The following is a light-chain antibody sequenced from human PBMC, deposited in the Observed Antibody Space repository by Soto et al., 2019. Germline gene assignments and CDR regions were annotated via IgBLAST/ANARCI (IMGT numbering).Light chain of an antibody. J-gene: IGKJ1*01. CDR3: RQSATSPRT. CDR1: QTVGNNY. CDR2: GAS. Sequence: EIVLTQSPGTLSLSPGERATLSCRASQTVGNNYLDWYQQKPGQAPRLLIYGASSRATVIPDRFSGSGSGTDFTLTISRLEPEDFAVYYCRQSATSPRTFGQETKVEIK. V-gene: IGKV3-20*01.